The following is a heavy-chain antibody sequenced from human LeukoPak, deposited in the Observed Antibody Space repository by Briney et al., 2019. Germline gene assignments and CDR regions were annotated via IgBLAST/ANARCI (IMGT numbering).Heavy chain of an antibody. D-gene: IGHD2-15*01. Sequence: GGSLRLSCAASGFTFSDYYMSWIRQAPGKGLEWVSYISSSGSTIYYADSVKGRFTISRDNAKNSLYLQMNSLRAEDTAVYYCAREYCSGGSCYSVFDYWGQGTLVTVSS. V-gene: IGHV3-11*04. CDR2: ISSSGSTI. J-gene: IGHJ4*02. CDR1: GFTFSDYY. CDR3: AREYCSGGSCYSVFDY.